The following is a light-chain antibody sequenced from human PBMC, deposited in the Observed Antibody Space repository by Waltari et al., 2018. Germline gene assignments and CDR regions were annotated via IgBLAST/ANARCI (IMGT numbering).Light chain of an antibody. V-gene: IGLV3-21*04. Sequence: SYVLTQPPSVSVAPGKTATLSCGGNNIGSKSVPWYQQKAGQAPVLVIYYDSDRPSGIPERISGSDSGDTATLTISRVEAGDEASYYCQVWDSESDHVVYGGGTKLTVL. J-gene: IGLJ2*01. CDR2: YDS. CDR3: QVWDSESDHVV. CDR1: NIGSKS.